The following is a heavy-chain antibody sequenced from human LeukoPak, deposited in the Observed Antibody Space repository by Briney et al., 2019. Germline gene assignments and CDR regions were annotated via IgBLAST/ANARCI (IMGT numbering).Heavy chain of an antibody. Sequence: PGGSLRLPCAASGFTFSSYAMSWVRQAPGKGLEWVSAISGSGGSTYYADSVKGRFTISRDNSKNTLYLQMNSLRAEDTAVYYCAAALPDYDFWSGYYNYWGQGTLVTVSS. CDR1: GFTFSSYA. CDR2: ISGSGGST. D-gene: IGHD3-3*01. J-gene: IGHJ4*02. V-gene: IGHV3-23*01. CDR3: AAALPDYDFWSGYYNY.